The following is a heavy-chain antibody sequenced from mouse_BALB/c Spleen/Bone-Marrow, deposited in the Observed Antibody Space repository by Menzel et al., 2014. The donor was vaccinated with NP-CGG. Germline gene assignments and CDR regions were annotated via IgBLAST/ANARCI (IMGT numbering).Heavy chain of an antibody. J-gene: IGHJ3*01. V-gene: IGHV1-74*01. D-gene: IGHD2-1*01. CDR1: GYTFTSYW. CDR2: IYPSDSET. CDR3: ARDHFYAGNYECAY. Sequence: QVPLQQPGPEVVKPGAPVKVSCKASGYTFTSYWMTWVKQSPGRGLEWIGRIYPSDSETHNNQKVKDKATMTGDKSSSTAYIQHSSLTSEDSAVYYCARDHFYAGNYECAYWGQGTLVTVSA.